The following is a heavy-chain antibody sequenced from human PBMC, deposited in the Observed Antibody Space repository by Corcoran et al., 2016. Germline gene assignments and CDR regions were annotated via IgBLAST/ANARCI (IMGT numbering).Heavy chain of an antibody. Sequence: QLQLQESCPGLVKPSETLSLTCTVSGGSISSSSYYWGWIRQPPGKGLEWIGSIYYSGSTYYNPSLKSRVTISVDTSKNQFSLKLSSVTAADTAVYYCARIDYYDSSGFDYWGQGTLVTVSS. CDR3: ARIDYYDSSGFDY. V-gene: IGHV4-39*01. D-gene: IGHD3-22*01. J-gene: IGHJ4*02. CDR2: IYYSGST. CDR1: GGSISSSSYY.